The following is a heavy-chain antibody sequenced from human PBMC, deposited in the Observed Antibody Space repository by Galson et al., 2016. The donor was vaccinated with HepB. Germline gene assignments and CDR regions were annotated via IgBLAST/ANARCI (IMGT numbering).Heavy chain of an antibody. CDR3: AISTGIRSFGP. D-gene: IGHD3-10*01. Sequence: SVKVSCKASGGTFSTYRFNWVRQAPGQGLEWVGGLIPKFGSPNYAPKFQARVTISADESTDTTSMELRGLMSDDTAVFYCAISTGIRSFGPWGQGTLVTVSS. J-gene: IGHJ5*02. V-gene: IGHV1-69*13. CDR1: GGTFSTYR. CDR2: LIPKFGSP.